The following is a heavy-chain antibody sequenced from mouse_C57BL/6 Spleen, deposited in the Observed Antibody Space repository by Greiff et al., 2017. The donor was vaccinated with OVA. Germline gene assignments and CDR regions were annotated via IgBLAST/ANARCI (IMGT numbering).Heavy chain of an antibody. CDR2: ISSGGDYI. Sequence: EVQGVESGEGLVKPGGSLKLSCAASGFTFSSYAMSWVRQTPEKRLEWVAYISSGGDYIYYADTVKGRFTISRDNARNTLYLQMSSLKSEDTAMYYCTRDNYYGSPWYFDVRGTGTTVTVSS. CDR3: TRDNYYGSPWYFDV. CDR1: GFTFSSYA. J-gene: IGHJ1*03. D-gene: IGHD1-1*01. V-gene: IGHV5-9-1*02.